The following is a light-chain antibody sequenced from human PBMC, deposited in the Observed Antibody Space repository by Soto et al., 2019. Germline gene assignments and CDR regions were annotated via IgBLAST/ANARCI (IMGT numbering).Light chain of an antibody. CDR2: GAS. CDR1: XXXXXX. V-gene: IGKV1-39*01. Sequence: DIQMTQSPSSLSASVGDRVTITCRXXXXXXXXLTWYQKKPGKAPNLLIYGASSLQSGVPSRFXXSGXXXXXXXTXXXLXPEDFATXYCQQTSRALGTFGQGTKVEVK. CDR3: QQTSRALGT. J-gene: IGKJ1*01.